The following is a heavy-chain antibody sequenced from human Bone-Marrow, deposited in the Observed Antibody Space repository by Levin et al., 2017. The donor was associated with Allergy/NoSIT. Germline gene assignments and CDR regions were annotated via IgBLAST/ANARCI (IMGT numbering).Heavy chain of an antibody. CDR3: ARGGTSGWGYYFDY. D-gene: IGHD6-19*01. J-gene: IGHJ4*02. CDR1: GFTFSSYE. Sequence: SCAASGFTFSSYEMNWVRQAPGQGLEWVSYNSHSGSTIYYADSVKGRFTISRDNAKNSLYLQMNSLRAEDTAVYYCARGGTSGWGYYFDYWGQGTLVTVSS. CDR2: NSHSGSTI. V-gene: IGHV3-48*03.